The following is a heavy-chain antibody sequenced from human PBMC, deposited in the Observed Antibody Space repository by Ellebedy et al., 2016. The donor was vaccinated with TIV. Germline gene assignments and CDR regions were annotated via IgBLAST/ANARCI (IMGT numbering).Heavy chain of an antibody. J-gene: IGHJ6*02. CDR2: IYYSGST. V-gene: IGHV4-59*01. CDR1: GGSISSYY. CDR3: AREWLRGMDV. Sequence: MPSETLSLTCTVSGGSISSYYWSWIRQPPGKGLEWIGYIYYSGSTNYNPSLKSRVTISVDTSKNQFSLKLSSVTAADTAVYYCAREWLRGMDVWGQGTTVTVSS. D-gene: IGHD5-12*01.